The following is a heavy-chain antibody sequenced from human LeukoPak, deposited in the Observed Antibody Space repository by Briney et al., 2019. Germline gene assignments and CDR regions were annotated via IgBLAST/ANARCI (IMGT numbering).Heavy chain of an antibody. CDR1: GYTFTGYY. CDR3: ARGRRGWYYFDY. J-gene: IGHJ4*02. Sequence: ASLKVSCKASGYTFTGYYMHWVRQAPGQGLEWMGWINPNSGGTNYAQKFQGRVTMTRDTSISTAYMELSRLRSDDTALYYCARGRRGWYYFDYWGQGTLVTVSS. D-gene: IGHD6-19*01. CDR2: INPNSGGT. V-gene: IGHV1-2*02.